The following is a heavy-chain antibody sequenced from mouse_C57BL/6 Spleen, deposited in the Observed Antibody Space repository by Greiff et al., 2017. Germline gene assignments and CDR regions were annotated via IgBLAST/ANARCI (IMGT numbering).Heavy chain of an antibody. V-gene: IGHV1-18*01. CDR1: GYTFTDYN. CDR3: ARWGLLWYFDV. J-gene: IGHJ1*03. Sequence: VQLQQSGPELVKPGASVKIPCKASGYTFTDYNMDWVKQSHGKSLEWIGDINPNNGGTIYNQKFKGKATLTVDKSSSTAYMELRSLTSEDTAVYYCARWGLLWYFDVWGTGTTVTVAS. CDR2: INPNNGGT. D-gene: IGHD1-1*01.